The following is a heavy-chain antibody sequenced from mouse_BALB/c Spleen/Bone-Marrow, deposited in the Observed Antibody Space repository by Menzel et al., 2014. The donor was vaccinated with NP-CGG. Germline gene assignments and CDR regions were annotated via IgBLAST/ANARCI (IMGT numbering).Heavy chain of an antibody. CDR2: IWAGGST. CDR3: ARDYGYYKDVGDY. D-gene: IGHD2-3*01. Sequence: VHLVESGPGLVAPSQSLSITCTVSGFSLTSYGLHWVRQPPGKGLEWLGVIWAGGSTNYNSALMSRLNISKDNSKSQVSLKMNSLQTDDTAMYYCARDYGYYKDVGDYWGQGTTLTVSS. CDR1: GFSLTSYG. V-gene: IGHV2-9*02. J-gene: IGHJ2*01.